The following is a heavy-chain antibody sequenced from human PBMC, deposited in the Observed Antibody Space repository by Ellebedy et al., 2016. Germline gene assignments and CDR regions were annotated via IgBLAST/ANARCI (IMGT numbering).Heavy chain of an antibody. Sequence: GGSLRLSXAASGFSFSDYYMSWIRQAPGKGLEWISYIRSSGSTIYYADSVKGRFTISRDNTKNSLYLQMNSPRAEDTAVYYCARERREYYYYYYIDVWGKGTTVTVSS. CDR1: GFSFSDYY. CDR3: ARERREYYYYYYIDV. V-gene: IGHV3-11*01. J-gene: IGHJ6*03. CDR2: IRSSGSTI.